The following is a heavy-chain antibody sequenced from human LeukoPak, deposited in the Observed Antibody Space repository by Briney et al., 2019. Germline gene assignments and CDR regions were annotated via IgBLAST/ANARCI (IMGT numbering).Heavy chain of an antibody. J-gene: IGHJ4*02. D-gene: IGHD2-15*01. Sequence: GGSLRLSCAASGFSFSSYWMTWVRQAPGRGLEFVANIRGDGNEKYYMDSMKGRLTISRDNAKNSLFLQMSGLRAEDTAVYYCAKEVALQYYFDYWGQGTLVTVSS. CDR2: IRGDGNEK. V-gene: IGHV3-7*03. CDR3: AKEVALQYYFDY. CDR1: GFSFSSYW.